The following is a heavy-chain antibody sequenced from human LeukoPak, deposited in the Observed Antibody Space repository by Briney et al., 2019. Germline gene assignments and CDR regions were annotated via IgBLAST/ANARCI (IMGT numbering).Heavy chain of an antibody. D-gene: IGHD1-14*01. Sequence: AETLGLPCAVYGGSFSGYYFSWIRQPPGKGLEWIGEINHSGSTNYNPSLKSRVTISVDTSKNQFSLKLSSVTAADTAVYYCARHPSETRRRCFEMWGQGSVVTVSS. V-gene: IGHV4-34*01. J-gene: IGHJ3*02. CDR2: INHSGST. CDR3: ARHPSETRRRCFEM. CDR1: GGSFSGYY.